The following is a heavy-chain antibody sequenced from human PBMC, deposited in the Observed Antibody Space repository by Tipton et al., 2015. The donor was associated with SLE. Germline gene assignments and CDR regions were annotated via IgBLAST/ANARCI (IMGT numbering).Heavy chain of an antibody. CDR1: GITLSQFD. D-gene: IGHD2-15*01. Sequence: SLRLSCTTSGITLSQFDMNWVRQAPGKGLEWVSHIRRGDDAAYYADSVKGQFTISRDSAKNSLNLQMHSLRAEDTALYYCARTLCSGGSCWIDAFDIWGLGTMVTVSS. CDR2: IRRGDDAA. V-gene: IGHV3-48*03. CDR3: ARTLCSGGSCWIDAFDI. J-gene: IGHJ3*02.